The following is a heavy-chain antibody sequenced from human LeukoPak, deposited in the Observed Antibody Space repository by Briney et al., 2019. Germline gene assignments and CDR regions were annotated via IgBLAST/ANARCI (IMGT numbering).Heavy chain of an antibody. CDR2: IYYSGST. D-gene: IGHD3-16*01. Sequence: SETLSLTCTVSGCSISSYYWSWIRQPPGKGLEWIGYIYYSGSTNYNPSLKSRVTISVDTSKNQFSLKLSSVTAADTAVYYCAGVRGGYYRMDVWGQGTTVTVSS. J-gene: IGHJ6*02. V-gene: IGHV4-59*01. CDR1: GCSISSYY. CDR3: AGVRGGYYRMDV.